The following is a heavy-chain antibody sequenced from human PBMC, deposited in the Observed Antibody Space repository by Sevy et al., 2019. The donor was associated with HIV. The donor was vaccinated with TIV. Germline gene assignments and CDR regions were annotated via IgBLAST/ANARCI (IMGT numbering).Heavy chain of an antibody. J-gene: IGHJ4*02. CDR3: ARHPEG. V-gene: IGHV4-39*01. CDR1: GGSISSSSYY. Sequence: SETLSLTCTVSGGSISSSSYYWGWIRHHPGRGLEWIGRIYYSGSTYYNPSLTSRVTISVDTSKNQCSLKLSSVTAADTAVYYCARHPEGWGQGTLVTVSS. CDR2: IYYSGST.